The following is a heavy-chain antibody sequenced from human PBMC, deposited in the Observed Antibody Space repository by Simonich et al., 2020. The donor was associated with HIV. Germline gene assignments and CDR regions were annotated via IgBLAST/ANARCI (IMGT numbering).Heavy chain of an antibody. J-gene: IGHJ2*01. CDR3: ARYTPAYSRGHWYFDL. V-gene: IGHV4-34*01. D-gene: IGHD6-19*01. CDR2: INHGGRT. CDR1: GGSFSDFY. Sequence: QVQLQQWGAGLLKPSETLSLTCIVYGGSFSDFYWSWIRQPPGKGLEWVGDINHGGRTTTNPALKSRVTISEDSSKNQFSLNLSSVTAADTAVYYCARYTPAYSRGHWYFDLWGRGTLVTVSS.